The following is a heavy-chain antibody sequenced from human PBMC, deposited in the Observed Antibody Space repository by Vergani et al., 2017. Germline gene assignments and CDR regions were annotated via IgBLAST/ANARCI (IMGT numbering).Heavy chain of an antibody. CDR1: GYTFTSYD. D-gene: IGHD5-12*01. CDR2: MNPNSGNT. V-gene: IGHV1-8*01. Sequence: QVQLVQSGAEVKKPGASVKVSCKASGYTFTSYDINWVRQATGQGLEWMGWMNPNSGNTGYAQKFQGRVTMTRNTSISTAYMELSSLRSEDTAVYYCARAGGGYSGYDADYYYYYGMDVWGQGTTVTVSS. J-gene: IGHJ6*02. CDR3: ARAGGGYSGYDADYYYYYGMDV.